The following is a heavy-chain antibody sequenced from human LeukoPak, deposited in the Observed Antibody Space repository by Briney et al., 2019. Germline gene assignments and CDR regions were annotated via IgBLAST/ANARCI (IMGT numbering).Heavy chain of an antibody. V-gene: IGHV3-30-3*01. Sequence: GRSLRLSCAASGFTFSSYAMHWVRQAPGKGLEWVAVISYDGSNKYYADSVKGRFTISRDNSKNTLYLQMNSLRAEDTAVYYCARDGHYYDSSGYFDYWGQGTLVTVSS. CDR3: ARDGHYYDSSGYFDY. CDR1: GFTFSSYA. D-gene: IGHD3-22*01. J-gene: IGHJ4*02. CDR2: ISYDGSNK.